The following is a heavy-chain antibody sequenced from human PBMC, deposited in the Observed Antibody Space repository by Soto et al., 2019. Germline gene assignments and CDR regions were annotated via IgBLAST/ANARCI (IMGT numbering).Heavy chain of an antibody. CDR3: ARGGIPPSGYGIAYAMDV. D-gene: IGHD1-26*01. CDR2: IYHSGST. Sequence: SETLSLTCAVSGYSISSGYYWGWIRQPPGKGLEWIGSIYHSGSTYYNPSLKSRVTISVDTSKNQFSLNLNSVTAADTAVYYCARGGIPPSGYGIAYAMDVWGQGTTVTVSS. CDR1: GYSISSGYY. J-gene: IGHJ6*02. V-gene: IGHV4-38-2*01.